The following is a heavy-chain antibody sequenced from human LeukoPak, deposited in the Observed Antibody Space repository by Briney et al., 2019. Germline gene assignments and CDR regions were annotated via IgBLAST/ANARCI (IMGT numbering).Heavy chain of an antibody. D-gene: IGHD2-2*01. CDR1: GFTVSTYY. J-gene: IGHJ4*02. V-gene: IGHV3-53*01. CDR2: IYSGGST. Sequence: GGSLRLSCAASGFTVSTYYMTWVRQAPGKGLECVSVIYSGGSTYYADSVKGRFTVSRDNSKNTLYLQMNSLKAEDTAMYYCARGLGYCTSTTCLLPFDYWGQGTLVTVSS. CDR3: ARGLGYCTSTTCLLPFDY.